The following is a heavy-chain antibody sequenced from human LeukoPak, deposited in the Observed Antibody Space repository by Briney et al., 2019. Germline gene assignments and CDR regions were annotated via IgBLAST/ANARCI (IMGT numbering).Heavy chain of an antibody. J-gene: IGHJ4*02. V-gene: IGHV4-39*07. CDR2: IYYSGST. CDR1: GGSISSSSYY. Sequence: SETLSLTCTVSGGSISSSSYYWGWIRQPPGKGLEWIGSIYYSGSTYYNPSLKSRVTISVDTSKNQFSLNLRSVTAADTAVYFCARDYGDYSVDYWGQGTLVTVSS. CDR3: ARDYGDYSVDY. D-gene: IGHD4-17*01.